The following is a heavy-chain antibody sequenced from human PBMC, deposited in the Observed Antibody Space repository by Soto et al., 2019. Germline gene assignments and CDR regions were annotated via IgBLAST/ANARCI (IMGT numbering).Heavy chain of an antibody. CDR1: GDSISSYF. V-gene: IGHV4-59*01. Sequence: SETLSLTCTVSGDSISSYFWSWIRQPPGKGLEWIGYVYSTGITNYNPSLKSRVAMSIDTSKNQFSLKVRSVTAADTAVYYCARGSEAWFDPWGQGTLVTV. CDR3: ARGSEAWFDP. J-gene: IGHJ5*02. CDR2: VYSTGIT.